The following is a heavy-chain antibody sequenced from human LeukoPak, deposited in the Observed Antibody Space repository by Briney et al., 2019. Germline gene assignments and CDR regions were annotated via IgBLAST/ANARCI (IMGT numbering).Heavy chain of an antibody. Sequence: PSETLSLTCAVSGGPFSGYFWSWIRQSSGKGLEWIGEIHNSGTTNYNPSLNSRVTISEDTSKNQFYLNLSSVTAADTAVYYCARRYYYNLGSFPFDFWGQETLVTVSS. J-gene: IGHJ4*02. CDR1: GGPFSGYF. D-gene: IGHD3-10*01. V-gene: IGHV4-34*01. CDR3: ARRYYYNLGSFPFDF. CDR2: IHNSGTT.